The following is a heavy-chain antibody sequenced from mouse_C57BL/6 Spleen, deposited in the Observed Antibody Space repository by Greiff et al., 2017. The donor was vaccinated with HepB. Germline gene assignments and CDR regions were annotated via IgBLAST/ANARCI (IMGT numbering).Heavy chain of an antibody. CDR1: GYTFTSYW. Sequence: QVQLQQPGAELVKPGASVKLSCKASGYTFTSYWMQWVKQRPGQGLEWIGEIDPSDSYTNYNQKFKGKATLTVDTSSSTAYMQLSSLTSEDSAVYYCARDYYGGAMDYWGQGTSVTVSS. CDR3: ARDYYGGAMDY. D-gene: IGHD2-1*01. V-gene: IGHV1-50*01. CDR2: IDPSDSYT. J-gene: IGHJ4*01.